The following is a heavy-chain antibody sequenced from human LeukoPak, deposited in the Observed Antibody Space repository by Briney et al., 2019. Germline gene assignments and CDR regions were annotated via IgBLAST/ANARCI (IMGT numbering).Heavy chain of an antibody. CDR2: ILPSGGNT. CDR3: VRDCSSTRCQGPVFDN. V-gene: IGHV1-46*01. J-gene: IGHJ4*02. D-gene: IGHD2-2*01. CDR1: GYTFTSNY. Sequence: GASVKVSCKASGYTFTSNYMHWVRQAPGQGLEWMGIILPSGGNTNYAQKFQGRVAMTRDTTTSTVYMELSSLRSEDTAIYYCVRDCSSTRCQGPVFDNWGQGTLVTVSS.